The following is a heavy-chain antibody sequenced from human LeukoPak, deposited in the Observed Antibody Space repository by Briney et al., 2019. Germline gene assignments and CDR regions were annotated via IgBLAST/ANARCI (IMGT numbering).Heavy chain of an antibody. V-gene: IGHV1-69*13. Sequence: ASVKVSCKASGGTFSSYAISWVRQAPGQGLEWMGGIIPIFGTANYAQKFQGRGTITADESTSTAYMELSSLRSEDTAVYYCARVLRYFDWLLAAGAFDIWGQGTMVTVSS. D-gene: IGHD3-9*01. CDR2: IIPIFGTA. CDR3: ARVLRYFDWLLAAGAFDI. J-gene: IGHJ3*02. CDR1: GGTFSSYA.